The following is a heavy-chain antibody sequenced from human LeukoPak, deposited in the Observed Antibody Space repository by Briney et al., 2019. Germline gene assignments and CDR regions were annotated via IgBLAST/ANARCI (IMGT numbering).Heavy chain of an antibody. Sequence: GALSLSCAASGFTVSSNYMSWVRQAPGKGLEWGSVIYSGGSTYYVDSVKGRFTISRDNAKNSLYLQMNSLRVEDTAVYYCAGAAHYYDSSDFLPEAFDIWGQGTMVTVSS. D-gene: IGHD3-22*01. CDR2: IYSGGST. J-gene: IGHJ3*02. CDR1: GFTVSSNY. V-gene: IGHV3-66*01. CDR3: AGAAHYYDSSDFLPEAFDI.